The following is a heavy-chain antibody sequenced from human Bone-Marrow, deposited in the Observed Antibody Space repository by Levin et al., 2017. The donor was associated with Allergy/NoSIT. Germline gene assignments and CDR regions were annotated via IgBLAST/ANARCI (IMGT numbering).Heavy chain of an antibody. V-gene: IGHV3-23*01. J-gene: IGHJ6*03. CDR3: AKGGRYCSSTSCYFLGKRTYYYYMDV. Sequence: GESLKISCAASGFTFSSYAMSWVRQAPGKGLEWVSAISGSGGSTYYADSVKGRFTISRDNSKNTLYLQMNSLRAEDTAVYYCAKGGRYCSSTSCYFLGKRTYYYYMDVWGKGTTVTVSS. CDR1: GFTFSSYA. CDR2: ISGSGGST. D-gene: IGHD2-2*01.